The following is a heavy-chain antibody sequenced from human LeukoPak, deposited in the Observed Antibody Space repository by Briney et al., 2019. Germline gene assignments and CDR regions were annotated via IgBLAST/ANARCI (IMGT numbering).Heavy chain of an antibody. V-gene: IGHV3-74*01. Sequence: PGGSLRLSCAASGFTFSSYWMHWVRQAPGKGLVWVSRINSDGSSTSYADSVKGRFTISRDNAKNTLYLQMNSLRAEDTAVYYCEREGIDIVLVPAAMLSYYYGMDVWGKGTTVTVS. CDR3: EREGIDIVLVPAAMLSYYYGMDV. J-gene: IGHJ6*04. D-gene: IGHD2-2*01. CDR1: GFTFSSYW. CDR2: INSDGSST.